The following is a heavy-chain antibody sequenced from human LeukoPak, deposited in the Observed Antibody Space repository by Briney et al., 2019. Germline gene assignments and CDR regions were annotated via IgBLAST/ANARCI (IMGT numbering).Heavy chain of an antibody. CDR1: GGSISSYY. D-gene: IGHD6-13*01. J-gene: IGHJ5*02. CDR2: IYHSGST. Sequence: SETLSLTCTVSGGSISSYYWSWIRQPPGKGLEWIGYIYHSGSTYYNPSLKSRVTISVDRSKNQFSLKLSSVTAADTAVYYCARVGRAAAGTHWFDPWGQGTLVTVSS. CDR3: ARVGRAAAGTHWFDP. V-gene: IGHV4-59*12.